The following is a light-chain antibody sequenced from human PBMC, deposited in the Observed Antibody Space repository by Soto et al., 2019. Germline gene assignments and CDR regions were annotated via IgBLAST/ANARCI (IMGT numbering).Light chain of an antibody. Sequence: EIVMTQSPGTLSVSAGERATLSCRASQSVRSNLAWYQQKPGQAPRLLIYGASTRATGIPARFSGSGSGTEFTLTISSLQSEDFAVYYCQQYSNWPPGTFGQGTKVDI. CDR1: QSVRSN. CDR3: QQYSNWPPGT. CDR2: GAS. J-gene: IGKJ1*01. V-gene: IGKV3-15*01.